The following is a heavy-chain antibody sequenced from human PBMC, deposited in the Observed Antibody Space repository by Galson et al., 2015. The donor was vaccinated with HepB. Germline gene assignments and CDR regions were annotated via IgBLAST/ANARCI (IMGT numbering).Heavy chain of an antibody. V-gene: IGHV3-30*18. D-gene: IGHD6-13*01. CDR1: GFTFSSYG. CDR2: ISYDGSNK. Sequence: SLRLSCAASGFTFSSYGMHWVRQAPGKGLEWVAVISYDGSNKYYADSVKGRFTISRDNSKNTLYLQMNSLRAEDTAVYYCAKEHSSSWYQYYYGMDVWGQGTLVTVSS. CDR3: AKEHSSSWYQYYYGMDV. J-gene: IGHJ6*02.